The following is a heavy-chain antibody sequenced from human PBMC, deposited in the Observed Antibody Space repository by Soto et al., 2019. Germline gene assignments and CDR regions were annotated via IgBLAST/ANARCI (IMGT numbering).Heavy chain of an antibody. CDR1: GGSISSGDYY. CDR3: ARERPDGARLDP. D-gene: IGHD6-6*01. V-gene: IGHV4-30-4*01. CDR2: IYHSGST. J-gene: IGHJ5*02. Sequence: QVQLQESGPGLVKPSQTLSLTCTVSGGSISSGDYYWSWIRQPPGKGLEWIGYIYHSGSTYYNPSLKSRVTRSVHTSKNQFSLKLSSVTAADTAVYYCARERPDGARLDPWGQGTLVTVSS.